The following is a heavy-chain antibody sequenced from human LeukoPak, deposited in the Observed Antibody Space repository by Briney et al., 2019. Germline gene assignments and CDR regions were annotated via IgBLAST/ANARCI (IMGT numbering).Heavy chain of an antibody. CDR3: ARDLSFSPDH. Sequence: YPDSLKGRFTISRDNSKNTLFLQMNSLRAEDTAVYYCARDLSFSPDHWGQGTLVTVSS. V-gene: IGHV3-30*07. J-gene: IGHJ4*02.